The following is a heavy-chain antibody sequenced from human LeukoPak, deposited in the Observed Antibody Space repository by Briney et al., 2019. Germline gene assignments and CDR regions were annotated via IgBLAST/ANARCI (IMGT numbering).Heavy chain of an antibody. V-gene: IGHV4-59*08. CDR3: ARQGYCGGDCYSEIVDY. J-gene: IGHJ4*02. CDR1: GGSISSYY. Sequence: SETLSLTCTVSGGSISSYYWSWIRQPPGKGLEWIGYIYYSGSTNYNPSLKSRVTISVDTSKNQFSLKLNSVTAADTAVYYCARQGYCGGDCYSEIVDYWGQGTLVTVSS. CDR2: IYYSGST. D-gene: IGHD2-21*02.